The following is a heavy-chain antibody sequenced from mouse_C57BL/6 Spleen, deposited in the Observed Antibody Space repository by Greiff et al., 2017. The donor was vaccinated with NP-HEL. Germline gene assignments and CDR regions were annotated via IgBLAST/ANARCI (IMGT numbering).Heavy chain of an antibody. V-gene: IGHV1-64*01. J-gene: IGHJ2*01. CDR2: IHPNSGST. CDR3: ARLCGVTTVVADY. D-gene: IGHD1-1*01. Sequence: QVQLKQPGAELVKPGASVKLSCKASGYTFTSYWMHWVKQRPGQGLEWIGMIHPNSGSTNYNEKFKSKATLTVDKSSSTAYMQLSSLTSEDSAVYYCARLCGVTTVVADYWGQGTTLTVSS. CDR1: GYTFTSYW.